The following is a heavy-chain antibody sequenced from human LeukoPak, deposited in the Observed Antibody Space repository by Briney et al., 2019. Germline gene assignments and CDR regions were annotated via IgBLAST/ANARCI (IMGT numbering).Heavy chain of an antibody. CDR1: GGSISGYY. D-gene: IGHD6-6*01. V-gene: IGHV4-59*01. Sequence: SETLSLTCTVSGGSISGYYWSWIRQPPGKGLEWIGYIYYSGGAKYNPSLKSRVTISVDTSKNQFSLKLTSVTAADAAVYYCARDIGAARSDYWGQGTLVTVSS. J-gene: IGHJ4*02. CDR2: IYYSGGA. CDR3: ARDIGAARSDY.